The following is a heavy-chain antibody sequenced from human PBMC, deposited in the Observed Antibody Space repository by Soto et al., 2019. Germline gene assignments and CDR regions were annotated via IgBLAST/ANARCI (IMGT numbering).Heavy chain of an antibody. CDR1: GGSISSGGYF. CDR3: ARFAKEENPKLESWYAFDF. D-gene: IGHD6-13*01. CDR2: IYYRGGT. Sequence: TSETLSLTCTVSGGSISSGGYFWNWVRQQPGKGLEWIGHIYYRGGTSYNPSLESRVAMSVDTSKNEFTLKVNSVTAADTAIYYCARFAKEENPKLESWYAFDFWGRGTLVTVSS. J-gene: IGHJ4*02. V-gene: IGHV4-31*03.